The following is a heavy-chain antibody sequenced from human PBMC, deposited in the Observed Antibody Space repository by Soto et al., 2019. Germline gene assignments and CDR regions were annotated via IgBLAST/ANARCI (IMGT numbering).Heavy chain of an antibody. CDR2: IYYSGST. CDR3: ARAQGGGYPKPNYYYYMDV. V-gene: IGHV4-31*03. Sequence: SETLSLTCTVSGGSISSGGYYWSWIRQHPGKGLEWIGYIYYSGSTYYNPSLKSRVTISVDTSKNQFSLKLSSVTAADTAVYYCARAQGGGYPKPNYYYYMDVWGKGTTVTVSS. CDR1: GGSISSGGYY. J-gene: IGHJ6*03. D-gene: IGHD3-22*01.